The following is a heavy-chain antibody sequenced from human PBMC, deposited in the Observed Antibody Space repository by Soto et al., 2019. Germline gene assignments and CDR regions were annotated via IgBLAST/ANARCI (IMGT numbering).Heavy chain of an antibody. V-gene: IGHV4-31*03. J-gene: IGHJ2*01. CDR3: ARDIGEQTGDFDL. D-gene: IGHD3-10*01. CDR2: IYYSGST. Sequence: SETLSLTCTVSGGSISSGGYYWSWIRQHPGKGLEWIGYIYYSGSTYYNPSLKSRVTISVDTSKNQFSLKLSSVTAADTAVYYCARDIGEQTGDFDLWGRGTLVTVSS. CDR1: GGSISSGGYY.